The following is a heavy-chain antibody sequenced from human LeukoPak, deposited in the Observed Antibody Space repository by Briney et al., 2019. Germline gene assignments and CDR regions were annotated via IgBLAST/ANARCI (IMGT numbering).Heavy chain of an antibody. CDR3: AKDPGEYSSSWYAD. CDR1: GFTFSSYA. Sequence: GGSLRLSCAASGFTFSSYAMSWVRQAPGKGLEWVSAISGSGGSTYYADSVKGRFTISRDNSKNTLYLQMNSLRAEDTAVYYCAKDPGEYSSSWYADWGQGTLVTVSS. V-gene: IGHV3-23*01. CDR2: ISGSGGST. J-gene: IGHJ4*02. D-gene: IGHD6-13*01.